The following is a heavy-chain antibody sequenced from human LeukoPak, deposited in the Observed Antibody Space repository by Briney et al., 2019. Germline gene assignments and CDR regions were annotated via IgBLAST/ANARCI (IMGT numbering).Heavy chain of an antibody. CDR2: FDTEVGEK. V-gene: IGHV1-24*01. CDR1: GYTLTALS. D-gene: IGHD2-2*01. J-gene: IGHJ5*02. Sequence: ASVKVSSKVSGYTLTALSMHWVRQAPRNRLEWMGGFDTEVGEKVYAQKFPCRVTMPEDTSTATTNMALSRLRSEDTTVYYSAPTSVAVSAAPFDPWGQGTLVSVS. CDR3: APTSVAVSAAPFDP.